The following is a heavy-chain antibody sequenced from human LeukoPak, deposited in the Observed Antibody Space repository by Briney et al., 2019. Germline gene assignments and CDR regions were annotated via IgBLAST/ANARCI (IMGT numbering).Heavy chain of an antibody. Sequence: KPSETLSLTCSVSGGSINNYYWSWIRQPPGKGLEWIGYIYHSGSTNYNPSFKSRITISVDTSRNQFSLQLSSVTAADTAVYYCARIHRYCSGGACYVLDNWGQGTLVAVSS. J-gene: IGHJ4*02. CDR2: IYHSGST. D-gene: IGHD2-15*01. CDR1: GGSINNYY. V-gene: IGHV4-59*01. CDR3: ARIHRYCSGGACYVLDN.